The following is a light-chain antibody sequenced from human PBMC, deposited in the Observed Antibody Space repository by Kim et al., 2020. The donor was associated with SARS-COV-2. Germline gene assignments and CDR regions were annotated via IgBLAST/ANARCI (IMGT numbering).Light chain of an antibody. Sequence: SACVGDRVTITCRASQSISSHLNWYQHKPGKAPKVLIYAASSLQSGVPSRFSGSGSGTDFTLTVSSLQPEDFATYYCQQSDSMPYTFGQGTKLEIK. CDR3: QQSDSMPYT. CDR2: AAS. CDR1: QSISSH. V-gene: IGKV1-39*01. J-gene: IGKJ2*01.